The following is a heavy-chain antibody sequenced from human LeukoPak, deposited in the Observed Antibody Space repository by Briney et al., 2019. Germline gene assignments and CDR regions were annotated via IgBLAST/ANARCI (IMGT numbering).Heavy chain of an antibody. V-gene: IGHV3-7*01. J-gene: IGHJ5*02. CDR3: VREVLYYYGAERLFWFDP. CDR1: EFSFSSYW. CDR2: IKQDGSEK. Sequence: PGGSLRLSCEGSEFSFSSYWMSWVRQAPGKGLKWVAKIKQDGSEKYYVDSVKGRFTISRDNAKKSMYLTMNSLRVEDTAVYYCVREVLYYYGAERLFWFDPGGQGTLVTVSS. D-gene: IGHD3-10*01.